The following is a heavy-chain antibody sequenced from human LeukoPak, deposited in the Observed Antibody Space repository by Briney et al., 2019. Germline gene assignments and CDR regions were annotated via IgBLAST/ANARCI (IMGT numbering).Heavy chain of an antibody. J-gene: IGHJ6*02. V-gene: IGHV1-2*02. CDR2: INPNSGGT. D-gene: IGHD2-21*02. Sequence: EASVKVSCKASGYTFTGYYMHWVRQAPGQGLEWMGWINPNSGGTNYAQKFQGRVTTTRDTSISTAYMELSRLRSDDTAVYYCARERDMVTVYYYYGMDVWGQGTTVTVSS. CDR1: GYTFTGYY. CDR3: ARERDMVTVYYYYGMDV.